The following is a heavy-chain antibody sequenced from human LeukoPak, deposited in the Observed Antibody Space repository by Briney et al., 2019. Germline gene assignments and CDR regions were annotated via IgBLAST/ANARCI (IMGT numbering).Heavy chain of an antibody. V-gene: IGHV4-38-2*02. CDR3: ATVKYCTNGVCYTGFDY. D-gene: IGHD2-8*01. CDR2: IYHSGST. CDR1: GGSISSYY. J-gene: IGHJ4*02. Sequence: SETLSLTCTVSGGSISSYYWGWIRQPPGKGLEWIGSIYHSGSTYYNPSLKSRVTISVDTSKNQFSLKLSSVTAADTAVYYCATVKYCTNGVCYTGFDYWGQGTLVTVSS.